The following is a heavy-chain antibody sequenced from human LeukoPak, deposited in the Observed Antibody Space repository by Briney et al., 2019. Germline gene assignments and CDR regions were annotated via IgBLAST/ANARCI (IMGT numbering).Heavy chain of an antibody. CDR1: GYSISSGYY. CDR2: IYHSGST. V-gene: IGHV4-38-2*02. D-gene: IGHD3-10*01. CDR3: ARDRTMVRGGYYYYMDV. Sequence: SETLSLTCTVSGYSISSGYYWGWIRQPPEKGLEWIGSIYHSGSTYYNPSLKSRVTISVDTSKNQFSLKLSSVTAADTAVYYCARDRTMVRGGYYYYMDVWGKGTTVTVSS. J-gene: IGHJ6*03.